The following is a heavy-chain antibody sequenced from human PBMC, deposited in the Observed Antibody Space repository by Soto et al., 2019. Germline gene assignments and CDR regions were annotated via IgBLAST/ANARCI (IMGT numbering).Heavy chain of an antibody. CDR2: IHPSGDT. CDR1: GYKFTTYF. CDR3: VRGYCTTSPCSGDFQF. V-gene: IGHV1-46*01. D-gene: IGHD2-15*01. J-gene: IGHJ1*01. Sequence: QVQLVQSGAVLKKPGASVKVACKASGYKFTTYFIHWVRQAPGQGLEWMGMIHPSGDTGYAQKFLGRVTMTIDTSTTTASMELRNLTSEDTAVYFSVRGYCTTSPCSGDFQFWGQGTLVTVSS.